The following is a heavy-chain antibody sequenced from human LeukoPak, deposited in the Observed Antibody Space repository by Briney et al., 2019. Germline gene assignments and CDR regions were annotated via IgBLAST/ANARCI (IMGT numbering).Heavy chain of an antibody. J-gene: IGHJ4*02. CDR1: GYTFINYA. D-gene: IGHD5-12*01. CDR3: ARPNSGFVN. V-gene: IGHV1-3*01. Sequence: ASVKVSCKASGYTFINYAIHWVRQAPGQGLEWMGRINAASDDTKYSQKFQGRVTITRDTSANTAYMELNSLASEDTAVYYCARPNSGFVNRGQGTLVTVSS. CDR2: INAASDDT.